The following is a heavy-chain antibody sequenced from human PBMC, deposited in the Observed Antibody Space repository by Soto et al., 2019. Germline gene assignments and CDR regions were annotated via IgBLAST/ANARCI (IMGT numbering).Heavy chain of an antibody. D-gene: IGHD3-16*02. CDR2: INHSGST. Sequence: SETLSLTCAVYGGSFSGYYWSWIRQPPGKGLEWIGEINHSGSTNYNPSLKSRVAISVDTSKNQFSLKLSSVTAADTAVYYCARVLMITFGGVIVRRYGMDVWGQGTTVNVSS. J-gene: IGHJ6*02. V-gene: IGHV4-34*01. CDR1: GGSFSGYY. CDR3: ARVLMITFGGVIVRRYGMDV.